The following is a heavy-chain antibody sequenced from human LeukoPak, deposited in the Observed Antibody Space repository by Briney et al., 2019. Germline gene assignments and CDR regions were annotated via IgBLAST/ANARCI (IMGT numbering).Heavy chain of an antibody. V-gene: IGHV3-21*01. D-gene: IGHD1-14*01. CDR3: ARETARGGAFDI. CDR1: GFTFSSYS. Sequence: KPGGSLRLSCAASGFTFSSYSMNWVRQAPGKGLEWVSSISSSSYIYYADSVKGRFTISRDNAKNTLYLQMNSLRAEDTAVYYCARETARGGAFDIWGQGTMVTVSS. CDR2: ISSSSYI. J-gene: IGHJ3*02.